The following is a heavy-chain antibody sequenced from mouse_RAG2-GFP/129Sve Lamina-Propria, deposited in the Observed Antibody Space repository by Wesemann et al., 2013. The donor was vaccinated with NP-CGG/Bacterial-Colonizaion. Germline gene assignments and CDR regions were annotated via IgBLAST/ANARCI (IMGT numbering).Heavy chain of an antibody. CDR1: GYTFTSYW. J-gene: IGHJ2*01. V-gene: IGHV1-64*01. Sequence: QVQLQQPGAELVKPGASVKLSCKASGYTFTSYWMHWVKQRPGQGLEWIGMIHPNSGSTNYNEKFKSKATLTVDKSSSTAYMQLSSLTSEDSAVYYCAREGNLLWYLDYWGQGTTLTVSS. D-gene: IGHD2-1*01. CDR3: AREGNLLWYLDY. CDR2: IHPNSGST.